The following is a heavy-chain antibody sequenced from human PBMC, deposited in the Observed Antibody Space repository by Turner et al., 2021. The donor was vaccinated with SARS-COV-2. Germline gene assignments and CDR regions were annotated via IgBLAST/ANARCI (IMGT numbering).Heavy chain of an antibody. D-gene: IGHD3-16*01. CDR1: GFTFSRY. CDR3: ARDDLGVWPPIKDY. V-gene: IGHV3-48*01. CDR2: SSSSTI. Sequence: EVQLVESGGGLVQPGGSLRLSSAASGFTFSRYSSSSSTIYYADSVKGRFTISRDNAKNSLYLQMNSLRAEDTAVYYCARDDLGVWPPIKDYWGQGTLVTVSS. J-gene: IGHJ4*02.